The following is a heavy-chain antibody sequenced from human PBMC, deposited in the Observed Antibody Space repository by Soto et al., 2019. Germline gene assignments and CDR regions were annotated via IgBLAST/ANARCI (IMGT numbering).Heavy chain of an antibody. J-gene: IGHJ2*01. CDR3: ARDWDRGGGTYHWYFDL. CDR1: GFTIRTYA. Sequence: QVQLVESGGGVVQPGGSPTLSCVASGFTIRTYAMHWVRQAPGKGLEWVALISYDGSSRYYPESVNGRFTISRDNSKNTVFLRMSSLRAEDTAVYYCARDWDRGGGTYHWYFDLWGRGTLVTVSS. V-gene: IGHV3-30-3*01. D-gene: IGHD1-26*01. CDR2: ISYDGSSR.